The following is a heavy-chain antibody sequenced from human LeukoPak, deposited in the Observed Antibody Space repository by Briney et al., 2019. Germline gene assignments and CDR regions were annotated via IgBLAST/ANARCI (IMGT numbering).Heavy chain of an antibody. CDR2: IIPIFGTA. Sequence: SVKVSCKASGGTFSSYAISWVRQAPGQGLEWIGGIIPIFGTANYAQKFQGRVTITADESTSTAYMELSSLRSEDTAVYYCARGSYYYDSSGYYPLTSTFDYWGQGTLVTVSS. D-gene: IGHD3-22*01. CDR1: GGTFSSYA. CDR3: ARGSYYYDSSGYYPLTSTFDY. J-gene: IGHJ4*02. V-gene: IGHV1-69*13.